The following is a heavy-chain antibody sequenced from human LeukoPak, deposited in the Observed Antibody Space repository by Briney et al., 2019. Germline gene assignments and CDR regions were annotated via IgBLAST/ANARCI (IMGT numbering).Heavy chain of an antibody. Sequence: SVKVSCKASGGTFISYAISWVRQAPGQGLEWMGGIIPIFGTANYAQKFQGRVTITADESTSTAYMELSSLRSEDTAVYYCARPSPGSLTGFDYWGQGTLVTVSS. CDR1: GGTFISYA. J-gene: IGHJ4*02. CDR2: IIPIFGTA. V-gene: IGHV1-69*01. D-gene: IGHD2-8*02. CDR3: ARPSPGSLTGFDY.